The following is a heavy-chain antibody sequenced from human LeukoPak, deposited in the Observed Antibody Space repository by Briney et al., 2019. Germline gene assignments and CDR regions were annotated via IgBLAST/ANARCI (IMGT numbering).Heavy chain of an antibody. V-gene: IGHV3-73*01. Sequence: GGSLRLSCAASGFTFSGSPMHWVRQASGKVLEWVGRIRSKANGYATAYAASVRGRFTISRDDSKNTAYLQMNSLKTEDTAVYYCTSWGGIAVGYYMDVWGKGTTVTVSS. CDR2: IRSKANGYAT. D-gene: IGHD6-19*01. CDR3: TSWGGIAVGYYMDV. CDR1: GFTFSGSP. J-gene: IGHJ6*03.